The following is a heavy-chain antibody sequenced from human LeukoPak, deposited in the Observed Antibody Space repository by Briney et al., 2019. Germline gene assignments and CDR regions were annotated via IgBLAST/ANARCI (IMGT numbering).Heavy chain of an antibody. CDR3: ARDNSVGDYAWWFDP. D-gene: IGHD1-26*01. Sequence: GASVKVSCKTSGDTFNKYPISWVRQAPGQGLEWLGLISPSGDKTWNAQKFQGRVTMTRDMSTSTDYLELSSLRSEDTAVYYCARDNSVGDYAWWFDPWGQGTLVTVSS. V-gene: IGHV1-46*02. CDR1: GDTFNKYP. J-gene: IGHJ5*02. CDR2: ISPSGDKT.